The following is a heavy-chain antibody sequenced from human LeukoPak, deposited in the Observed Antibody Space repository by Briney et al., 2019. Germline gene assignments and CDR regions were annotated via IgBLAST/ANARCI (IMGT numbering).Heavy chain of an antibody. CDR3: AREGYFGSGIDYYYGMDV. J-gene: IGHJ6*02. V-gene: IGHV1-18*01. Sequence: ASVKVSCKASGFTFTIYGITWVRQAPGQGLEWIGWISAHNGDTKYAQKLQGRVTVTTDTSTSTAYMELRSLRSDDTAVYYCAREGYFGSGIDYYYGMDVWGQGTKVTVSS. D-gene: IGHD3-10*01. CDR1: GFTFTIYG. CDR2: ISAHNGDT.